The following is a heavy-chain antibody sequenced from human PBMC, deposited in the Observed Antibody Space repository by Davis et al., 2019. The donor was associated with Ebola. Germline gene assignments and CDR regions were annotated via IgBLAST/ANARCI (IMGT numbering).Heavy chain of an antibody. CDR3: ATVRYDLGQAY. Sequence: PGGSLRLSCAASGFIFSSSWMTRVRQAPGKGLEWVANINQDAREINYVDSVRGRFTISRDNAKNSLYLQMNSLRVDDTAVYYCATVRYDLGQAYWGQGTLVTVSS. J-gene: IGHJ4*02. CDR1: GFIFSSSW. V-gene: IGHV3-7*03. CDR2: INQDAREI. D-gene: IGHD1-14*01.